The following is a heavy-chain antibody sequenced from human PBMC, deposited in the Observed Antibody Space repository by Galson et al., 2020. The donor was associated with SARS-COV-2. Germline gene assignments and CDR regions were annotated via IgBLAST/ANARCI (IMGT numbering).Heavy chain of an antibody. J-gene: IGHJ3*01. V-gene: IGHV1-2*07. D-gene: IGHD3-3*01. CDR1: GYTLTDDY. CDR2: INPSSAGT. Sequence: ASVKVSCKTSGYTLTDDYLHWVRQAPGQGLEWIGWINPSSAGTNYADKFQGRVTMTRDTSISTAYMELSSLRSDDTAVYYCAREDYDFWGGYAYDACDVWGQGRRVTVAS. CDR3: AREDYDFWGGYAYDACDV.